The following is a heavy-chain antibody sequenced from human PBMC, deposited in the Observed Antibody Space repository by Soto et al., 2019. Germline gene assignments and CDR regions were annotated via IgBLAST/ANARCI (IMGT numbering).Heavy chain of an antibody. CDR1: GGTFSSYA. D-gene: IGHD5-12*01. CDR3: ASGGKAQEMATINY. V-gene: IGHV1-69*12. J-gene: IGHJ4*02. CDR2: IIPIFGTA. Sequence: QVQLVQSGAEVKKPGSSVKVSCKASGGTFSSYAISWVRQAPGQGLEWMGGIIPIFGTANYAQKFQGRVTITADESTSTAYMGLRSLRSEDTAVYYCASGGKAQEMATINYWGQGTLVTVSS.